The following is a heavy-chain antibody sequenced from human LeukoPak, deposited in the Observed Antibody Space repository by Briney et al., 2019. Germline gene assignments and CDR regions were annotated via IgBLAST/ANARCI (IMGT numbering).Heavy chain of an antibody. Sequence: GGSLRLSCAASGFTFSSYGMHWVRQAPGKGLEWVAVIWYDGSNKYCADSVKGRFTISRDNSKNTLYLQMNSLRAEDTAVYYCAGHTAMVPNYYGMDVWGQGTMVTVSS. V-gene: IGHV3-33*01. CDR2: IWYDGSNK. J-gene: IGHJ6*02. CDR1: GFTFSSYG. D-gene: IGHD5-18*01. CDR3: AGHTAMVPNYYGMDV.